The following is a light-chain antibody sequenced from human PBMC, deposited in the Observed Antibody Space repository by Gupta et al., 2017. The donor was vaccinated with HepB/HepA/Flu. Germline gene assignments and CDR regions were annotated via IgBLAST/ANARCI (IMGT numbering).Light chain of an antibody. V-gene: IGKV3-20*01. J-gene: IGKJ5*01. CDR2: GAS. CDR3: QQYGSSPSIT. Sequence: EIVLTQSPGTLSLSPGERATLSCRASQSVSSSYLAWYQQKPGQAPRLLIYGASSRATGIPDRFSGSGSGTDFTLTISRLETQDFAVYYCQQYGSSPSITFGQERRLEIK. CDR1: QSVSSSY.